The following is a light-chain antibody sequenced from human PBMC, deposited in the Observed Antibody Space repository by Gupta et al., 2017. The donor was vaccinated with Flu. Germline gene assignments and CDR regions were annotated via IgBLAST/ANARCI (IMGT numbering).Light chain of an antibody. CDR1: QDISHY. J-gene: IGKJ2*01. Sequence: SSLSASVGDSVTITCQASQDISHYLNWYQQKPGQAPKLLIYDASHLEPGVPSRFSGSGSGTIFTFTITNLKPEDLATYYCQQYHNVPPYTFGQGTKVEI. CDR3: QQYHNVPPYT. V-gene: IGKV1-33*01. CDR2: DAS.